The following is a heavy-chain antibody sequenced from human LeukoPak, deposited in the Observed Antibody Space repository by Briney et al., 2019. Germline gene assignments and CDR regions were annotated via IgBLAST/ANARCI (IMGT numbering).Heavy chain of an antibody. CDR1: GGSISSYY. CDR2: IYYSGST. Sequence: KASETLSLTCTVSGGSISSYYWSWIRQPPGKGLEWIGYIYYSGSTNYNPPLKSRVTISVDTSKNQFSLKLSSVTAADTAVYYCARGDYADYWGQGTLVTVSS. J-gene: IGHJ4*02. V-gene: IGHV4-59*01. D-gene: IGHD4/OR15-4a*01. CDR3: ARGDYADY.